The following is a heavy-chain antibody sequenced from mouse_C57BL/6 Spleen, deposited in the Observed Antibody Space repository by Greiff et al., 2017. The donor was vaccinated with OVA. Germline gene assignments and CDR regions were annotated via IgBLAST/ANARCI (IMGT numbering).Heavy chain of an antibody. D-gene: IGHD2-4*01. CDR2: ISYDGSN. Sequence: VQLKESGPGLVKPSQSLSLTCSVTGYSITSGYSWNWIRQFPGNKLEWMGYISYDGSNNYNPSLKNRISITRDTSKNQFFLKLNSVTTEDTATYYCARAYDYDLDYWGQGTTLTVSS. V-gene: IGHV3-6*01. CDR1: GYSITSGYS. J-gene: IGHJ2*01. CDR3: ARAYDYDLDY.